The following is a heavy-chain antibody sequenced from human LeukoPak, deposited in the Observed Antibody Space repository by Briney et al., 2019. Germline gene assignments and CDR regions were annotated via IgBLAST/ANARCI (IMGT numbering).Heavy chain of an antibody. CDR3: ARLDCTGDGCYNH. J-gene: IGHJ4*02. D-gene: IGHD2-8*02. Sequence: PSETLSLTCSVSGDSVTSYYWSWIRQPPGKGPEWIGYVSYDGTTNYTPSLRSRVIMAVDTAKNHISLRLTSLSAADTAVYYCARLDCTGDGCYNHWGQGILVTVSS. CDR2: VSYDGTT. CDR1: GDSVTSYY. V-gene: IGHV4-59*08.